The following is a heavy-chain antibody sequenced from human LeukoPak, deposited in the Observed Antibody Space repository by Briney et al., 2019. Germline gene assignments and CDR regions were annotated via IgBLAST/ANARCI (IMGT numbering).Heavy chain of an antibody. CDR1: GFTFSSYA. CDR3: AKEGAIYYGSGSQIDY. Sequence: PGGSLRLSCAASGFTFSSYAMSWVRQAPGKGLEGGSAISGSGGSTYYADSVKGRFTISRDNSKNTLYLQMNSLRAEDTAVYYCAKEGAIYYGSGSQIDYWGQGTLVTVSS. CDR2: ISGSGGST. D-gene: IGHD3-10*01. V-gene: IGHV3-23*01. J-gene: IGHJ4*02.